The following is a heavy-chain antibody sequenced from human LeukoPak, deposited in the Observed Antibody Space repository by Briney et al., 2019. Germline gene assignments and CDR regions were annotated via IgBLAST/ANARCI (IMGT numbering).Heavy chain of an antibody. Sequence: PGRSLRLSCAASGFTFSSYAMHWVRQAPGKGLEWVAVISYDGSNKYYADSVKGRFTISRDNSKNTLYLQMNSLRAEDTAVYYRARLDYYDSSNFDYWGQGTLVTVSS. CDR1: GFTFSSYA. J-gene: IGHJ4*02. D-gene: IGHD3-22*01. V-gene: IGHV3-30-3*01. CDR2: ISYDGSNK. CDR3: ARLDYYDSSNFDY.